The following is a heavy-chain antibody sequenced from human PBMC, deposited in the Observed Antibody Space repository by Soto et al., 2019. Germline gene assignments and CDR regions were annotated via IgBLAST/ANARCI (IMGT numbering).Heavy chain of an antibody. J-gene: IGHJ5*02. D-gene: IGHD5-18*01. Sequence: SETLSLTCTVSGGSISSYYWSWIRQPPGKGLEWIGYIYYSGSTNYNPSLKSRVTISVDTSKNQFSLKLSSVTAADTAVYYCAREGSYGYEGKWFDHWGQGTLVTVSS. CDR1: GGSISSYY. CDR2: IYYSGST. V-gene: IGHV4-59*01. CDR3: AREGSYGYEGKWFDH.